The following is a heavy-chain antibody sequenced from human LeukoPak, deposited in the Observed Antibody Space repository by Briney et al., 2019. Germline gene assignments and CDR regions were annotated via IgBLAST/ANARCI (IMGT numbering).Heavy chain of an antibody. V-gene: IGHV3-23*01. CDR1: GFTFSSYA. J-gene: IGHJ6*04. Sequence: PGGSLRLSCAASGFTFSSYAMSWVRQAPGKGLEWVSAISGSGGSTYYADSVKGRFTISRDNSKNTLYLQMNSLRAEDTAVYYCAKDDLTMIVVVIPTMDVWGKGTTDRVFS. CDR3: AKDDLTMIVVVIPTMDV. D-gene: IGHD3-22*01. CDR2: ISGSGGST.